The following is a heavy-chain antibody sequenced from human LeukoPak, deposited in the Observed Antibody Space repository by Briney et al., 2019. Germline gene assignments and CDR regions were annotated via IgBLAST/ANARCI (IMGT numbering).Heavy chain of an antibody. D-gene: IGHD6-13*01. CDR2: IYTSGGT. V-gene: IGHV4-59*10. J-gene: IGHJ4*02. CDR1: AGSFSGYY. Sequence: SETLSLPCAVFAGSFSGYYWSWIRLPAGKGLEWIGRIYTSGGTNYNPSLKSRVTISVDTSKNQFSLKLSSVTAADTAVYYCARYIAAAGSVDYWGQGTLVTVSS. CDR3: ARYIAAAGSVDY.